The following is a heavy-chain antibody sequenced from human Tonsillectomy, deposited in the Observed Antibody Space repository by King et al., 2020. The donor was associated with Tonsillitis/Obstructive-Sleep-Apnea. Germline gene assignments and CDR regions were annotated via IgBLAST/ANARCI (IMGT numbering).Heavy chain of an antibody. D-gene: IGHD3-3*01. CDR2: IYSGGST. CDR1: GFTVSSNY. Sequence: QLVQSGGGLIQPGGSLRLSCAASGFTVSSNYMSWVRQAPGKGLEWVSVIYSGGSTYYADSVKGRFTISRDNSKNTLYLQMNSLRAEDTAVYYCERDPDYYDFWSGPPGYMDVWGKGTTVTVSS. CDR3: ERDPDYYDFWSGPPGYMDV. J-gene: IGHJ6*03. V-gene: IGHV3-53*01.